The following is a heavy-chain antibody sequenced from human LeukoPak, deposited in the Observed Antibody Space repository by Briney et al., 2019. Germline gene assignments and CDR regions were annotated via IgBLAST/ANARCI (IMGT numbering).Heavy chain of an antibody. Sequence: SETLSLTCAVYGGSFSGYCWSWIRQPPGKGLEWIGEINHSGSTNYNPSLKSRVTISVDTSKNQFSLRLSSVTAADTAVYYCARGLRVVYSGYDLDYWGQGTLVTVSS. V-gene: IGHV4-34*01. CDR1: GGSFSGYC. CDR2: INHSGST. J-gene: IGHJ4*02. D-gene: IGHD5-12*01. CDR3: ARGLRVVYSGYDLDY.